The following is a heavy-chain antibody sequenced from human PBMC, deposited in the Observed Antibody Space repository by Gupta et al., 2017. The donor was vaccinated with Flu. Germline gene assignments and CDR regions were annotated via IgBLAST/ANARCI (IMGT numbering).Heavy chain of an antibody. J-gene: IGHJ6*02. CDR2: ISSSSSYI. CDR3: ARHRRYSYGMDV. D-gene: IGHD1-26*01. Sequence: EVQLVESGGGLVKPGGSLRLSCAASGFTFSSYSMNWVRQAPGKGLEWVSYISSSSSYIYYADAVKGRLTISRDNAKKSLYLQMKSLRAEDTAVYYCARHRRYSYGMDVWGQGTTVTVSS. CDR1: GFTFSSYS. V-gene: IGHV3-21*01.